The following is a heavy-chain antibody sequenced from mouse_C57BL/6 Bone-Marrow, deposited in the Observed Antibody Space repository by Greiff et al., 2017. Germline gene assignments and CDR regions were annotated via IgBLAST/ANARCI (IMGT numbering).Heavy chain of an antibody. D-gene: IGHD1-1*01. Sequence: VQLQQPGAELVKPGASVKMSCKASGYTFTSYWITWVKQRPGQGLEWIGDIYPGSGSTNYNEKFKSKATLTVDTSSSTAYMQLSSLTSEDSAVYYCASKNYYGSSSYFDVWGTGTTVTVSA. CDR3: ASKNYYGSSSYFDV. CDR1: GYTFTSYW. J-gene: IGHJ1*03. CDR2: IYPGSGST. V-gene: IGHV1-55*01.